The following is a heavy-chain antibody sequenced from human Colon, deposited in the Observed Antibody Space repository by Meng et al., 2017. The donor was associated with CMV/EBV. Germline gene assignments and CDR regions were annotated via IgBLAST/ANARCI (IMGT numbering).Heavy chain of an antibody. D-gene: IGHD2-21*02. CDR1: GFTLSDFA. CDR3: TKGATFGVTAPDY. J-gene: IGHJ4*02. Sequence: GESLKISCEASGFTLSDFAMHWVRRAPGKGLEWISRIRDSDGVASYADSVRGRFTISRDISQNTLYLQMNSLKVEDTAVYYCTKGATFGVTAPDYWGQGTLVTVSS. V-gene: IGHV3-23*01. CDR2: IRDSDGVA.